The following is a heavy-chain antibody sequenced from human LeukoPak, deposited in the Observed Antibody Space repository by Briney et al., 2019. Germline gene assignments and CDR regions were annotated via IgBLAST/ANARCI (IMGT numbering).Heavy chain of an antibody. CDR3: ARAGYGSGSWIYYYYGMDV. Sequence: GGSLRLSCAASGFTFSSYSMNWVRQAPGKGLEWVSSISSSSSYIYYADSVKGRFTISRDNAKNSLYLQMNSLRAEDTAVYYCARAGYGSGSWIYYYYGMDVWGQGTTVTVSS. J-gene: IGHJ6*02. D-gene: IGHD3-10*01. V-gene: IGHV3-21*01. CDR1: GFTFSSYS. CDR2: ISSSSSYI.